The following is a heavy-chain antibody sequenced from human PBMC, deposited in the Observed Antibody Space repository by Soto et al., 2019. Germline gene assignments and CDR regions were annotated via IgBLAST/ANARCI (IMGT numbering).Heavy chain of an antibody. J-gene: IGHJ5*02. D-gene: IGHD3-10*01. CDR3: ARTRGVIPRVTYNWFDP. Sequence: ASVKVSCKASGYSFSGYYMNWVRQAPGQGLEWMGWIKPNSGGTDYAQKFQGRVTMTRDTSISTAYMELRGLRYDDTAVYYCARTRGVIPRVTYNWFDPWGQGTLVTVS. V-gene: IGHV1-2*02. CDR2: IKPNSGGT. CDR1: GYSFSGYY.